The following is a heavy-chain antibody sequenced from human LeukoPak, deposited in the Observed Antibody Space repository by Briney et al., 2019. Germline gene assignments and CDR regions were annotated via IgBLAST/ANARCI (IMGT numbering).Heavy chain of an antibody. D-gene: IGHD2-8*02. CDR3: ASEAFCAGGSCNVQRVAS. Sequence: ASVKVSCKASGYTFTAYYIHWVRQAPGQGLEWMGWIDTNTGATKYAQKFQGRVTITRDTSTGTAYMELSSLISGDTALYYCASEAFCAGGSCNVQRVASWGPGTLVTVSS. V-gene: IGHV1-2*02. CDR2: IDTNTGAT. J-gene: IGHJ4*02. CDR1: GYTFTAYY.